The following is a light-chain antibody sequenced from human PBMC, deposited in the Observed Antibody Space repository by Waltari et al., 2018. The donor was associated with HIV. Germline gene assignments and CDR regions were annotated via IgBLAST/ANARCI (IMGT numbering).Light chain of an antibody. J-gene: IGLJ3*02. CDR1: AVSVSPTHY. Sequence: QAVVTQEPSFSVPPGQTVALTCGLTAVSVSPTHYTLWYQQPPGQSPRTLIYTTRTRSSGVPVRYSASMLGNRAALTITGDQADDESDYYCLLYMGSGVWVFGGGTKLTVL. CDR2: TTR. V-gene: IGLV8-61*01. CDR3: LLYMGSGVWV.